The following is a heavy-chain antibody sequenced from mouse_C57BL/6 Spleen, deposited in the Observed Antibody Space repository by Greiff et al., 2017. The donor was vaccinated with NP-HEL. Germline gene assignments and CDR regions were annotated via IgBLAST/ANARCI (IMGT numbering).Heavy chain of an antibody. V-gene: IGHV1-18*01. D-gene: IGHD1-1*01. CDR2: INPNNGGT. CDR1: GYTFTDYN. J-gene: IGHJ2*01. CDR3: ARRIYDYGSSHFDY. Sequence: VQLKQSGPELVKPGASVKIPCKASGYTFTDYNMDWVKQSHGKSLEWIGDINPNNGGTIYNQKFKGKATLTVDKSSSTAYMELRSLTSEDTAVYYCARRIYDYGSSHFDYWGQGTTLTVSS.